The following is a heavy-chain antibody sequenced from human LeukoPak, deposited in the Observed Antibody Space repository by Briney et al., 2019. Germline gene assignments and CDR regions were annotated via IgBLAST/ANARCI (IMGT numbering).Heavy chain of an antibody. V-gene: IGHV4-39*01. Sequence: PSETLSLTCNVSGGSINSGSYYWGWIRQTPGKGLEWIGSIYYSGSAYFNPSLKSRVTMSVDTSKNQFSLKLSSVTAADTGVYFCARIENTYGRKFDYWGQGILVTVSS. CDR2: IYYSGSA. CDR3: ARIENTYGRKFDY. CDR1: GGSINSGSYY. D-gene: IGHD5-18*01. J-gene: IGHJ4*02.